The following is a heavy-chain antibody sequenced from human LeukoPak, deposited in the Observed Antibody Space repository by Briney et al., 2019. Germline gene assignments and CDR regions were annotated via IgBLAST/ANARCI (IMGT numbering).Heavy chain of an antibody. CDR3: ARVAMSDSSGYCDY. Sequence: GGSLRLSCAASGFTFSSYAMHWVRQALGKGLEWVAVIWYDGSNKNYVDSVKGRFTISRDNSKNTLYLQMNSLRDEDTAVYYCARVAMSDSSGYCDYWGQGTLVTVSS. CDR1: GFTFSSYA. CDR2: IWYDGSNK. J-gene: IGHJ4*02. V-gene: IGHV3-33*01. D-gene: IGHD3-22*01.